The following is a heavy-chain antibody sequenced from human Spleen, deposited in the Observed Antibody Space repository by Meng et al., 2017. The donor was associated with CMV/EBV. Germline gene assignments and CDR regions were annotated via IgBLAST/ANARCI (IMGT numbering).Heavy chain of an antibody. J-gene: IGHJ6*02. V-gene: IGHV4-59*01. Sequence: SETLSLTCTVSGGSISSCYWSWIRQPPGKGLEWIGYIYYSGSTNYNPSLKSRVTISVDTSKNQFSLKLSSVTAADTAVYYCARMGVYDFWSGYYDYYYGMDVWGQGTTVTVSS. CDR1: GGSISSCY. D-gene: IGHD3-3*01. CDR3: ARMGVYDFWSGYYDYYYGMDV. CDR2: IYYSGST.